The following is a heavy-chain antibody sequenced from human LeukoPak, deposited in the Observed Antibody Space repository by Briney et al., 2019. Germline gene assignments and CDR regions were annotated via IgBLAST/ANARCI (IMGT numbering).Heavy chain of an antibody. CDR3: ARDWGEGFFSMAFDI. V-gene: IGHV3-33*08. CDR1: GFTFSRYA. Sequence: QPGGSLRLSCAASGFTFSRYAMTWVRQAPGKGPEWVAVIWYDESNKYYADSVKGRFTISRDNSKNTLYLQMNRLRAEDTAVYYCARDWGEGFFSMAFDIWGQGTMVTVSS. CDR2: IWYDESNK. J-gene: IGHJ3*02. D-gene: IGHD3-16*01.